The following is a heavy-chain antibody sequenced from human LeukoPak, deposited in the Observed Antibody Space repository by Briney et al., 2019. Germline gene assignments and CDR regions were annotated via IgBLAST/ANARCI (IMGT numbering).Heavy chain of an antibody. J-gene: IGHJ6*03. V-gene: IGHV3-30*03. CDR3: ARDPLFGDGYYMDV. CDR2: ISYDGSNK. Sequence: GGSLRLSCAASGFTFSNYGMHWVRQAPGKGLEWVALISYDGSNKYYADSVKGRFTISRDNSKNTLYLQMNSLRAEDTAVYYCARDPLFGDGYYMDVWGKGTTVTVSS. CDR1: GFTFSNYG. D-gene: IGHD3-3*01.